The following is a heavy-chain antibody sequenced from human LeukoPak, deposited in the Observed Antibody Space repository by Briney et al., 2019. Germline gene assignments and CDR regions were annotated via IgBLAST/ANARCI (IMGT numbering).Heavy chain of an antibody. CDR2: INPNSGGT. Sequence: ASVKVSCKASGYTLTGYYMHWVRQAPGQGLEWMGWINPNSGGTNYAQKFQGRVTMTRDTSISTAYMELSRLRSDDTAVYYCARDVPLLWFGNSPPYNWFDPWGQGTLVTVSS. D-gene: IGHD3-10*01. CDR1: GYTLTGYY. V-gene: IGHV1-2*02. CDR3: ARDVPLLWFGNSPPYNWFDP. J-gene: IGHJ5*02.